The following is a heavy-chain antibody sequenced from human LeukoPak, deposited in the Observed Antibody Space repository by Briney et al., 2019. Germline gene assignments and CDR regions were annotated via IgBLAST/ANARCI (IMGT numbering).Heavy chain of an antibody. V-gene: IGHV1-46*01. CDR1: GYSFSGYY. CDR3: ARAGRGYYYYYYMDV. J-gene: IGHJ6*03. Sequence: ASVKVSCKASGYSFSGYYMHWVRQAPGQGLEWMGIINPSGGSTSYAQKFQGRVTMTRDMSTSTVYMELSSLRSEDTAVYYCARAGRGYYYYYYMDVWGKGTTVTVSS. D-gene: IGHD3-10*01. CDR2: INPSGGST.